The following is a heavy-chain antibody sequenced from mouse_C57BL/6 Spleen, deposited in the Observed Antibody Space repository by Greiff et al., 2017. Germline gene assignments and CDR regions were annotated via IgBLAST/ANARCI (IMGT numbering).Heavy chain of an antibody. CDR1: GYTFTSYW. Sequence: VQLQQPGAVLVKPGASVKLSCKASGYTFTSYWMHWVKQRPGQGLEWIGMIHPYSGSTNYNEKFKSKATLTVDKSSSTAYMQLSSLTSEDSAVYYCERGNITTVVDERYYFDYWGQGTTLTVSS. V-gene: IGHV1-64*01. CDR3: ERGNITTVVDERYYFDY. D-gene: IGHD1-1*01. J-gene: IGHJ2*01. CDR2: IHPYSGST.